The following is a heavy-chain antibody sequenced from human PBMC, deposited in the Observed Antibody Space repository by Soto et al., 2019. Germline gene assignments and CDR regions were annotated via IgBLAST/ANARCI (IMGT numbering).Heavy chain of an antibody. D-gene: IGHD4-17*01. Sequence: EVQLVESGGGLVQPGGSLRLSCAASGFTFSSYSMNWVRQAPGKGLEWVPYISSSRRTIYYADSVKGRFTISRDNAKNSLYLQMNSLRDEDTAVYYCASEYDYGDLNYYYYGMDVWGQGTTVTVSS. CDR1: GFTFSSYS. CDR2: ISSSRRTI. V-gene: IGHV3-48*02. CDR3: ASEYDYGDLNYYYYGMDV. J-gene: IGHJ6*02.